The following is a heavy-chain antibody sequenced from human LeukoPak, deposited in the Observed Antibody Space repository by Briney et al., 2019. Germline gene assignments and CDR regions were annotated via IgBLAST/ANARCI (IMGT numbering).Heavy chain of an antibody. V-gene: IGHV4-30-2*01. J-gene: IGHJ4*02. D-gene: IGHD3-10*01. Sequence: SETLSLTCAVSGGSISSGGYSWSWIRQPPGKGLEWIGYIYHSGSTYYNPSLKSRVTISVDRSKNQFSLKLSSVTAADTAVYYCARGVQGSFDYWGQGTLATVSS. CDR3: ARGVQGSFDY. CDR2: IYHSGST. CDR1: GGSISSGGYS.